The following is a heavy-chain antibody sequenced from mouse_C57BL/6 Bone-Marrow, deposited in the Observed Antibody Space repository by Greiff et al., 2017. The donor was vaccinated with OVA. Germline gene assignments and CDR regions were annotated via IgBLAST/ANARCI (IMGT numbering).Heavy chain of an antibody. D-gene: IGHD2-4*01. Sequence: QVQLQQSGAELMKPGASVKLSCKATGYTFTGYWIEWVKQRPGHGLEWIGEILPGRGSTNYNEKFKGKATFTADTSSNTAYMQLSSLTTEDSAIYYCAIYYDYDWYFDVWGTGTTVTVSS. CDR1: GYTFTGYW. J-gene: IGHJ1*03. CDR2: ILPGRGST. CDR3: AIYYDYDWYFDV. V-gene: IGHV1-9*01.